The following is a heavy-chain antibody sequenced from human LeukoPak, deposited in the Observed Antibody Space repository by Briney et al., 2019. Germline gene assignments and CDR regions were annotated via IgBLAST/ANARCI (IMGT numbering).Heavy chain of an antibody. V-gene: IGHV1-69*13. Sequence: ASVKVSCKASGGTFSSYAISWVRQAPGQGLEWMGRIIPIFGTANYAQKFQGRVTITADESTSTAYMELSSLRSEDTAVYYCARGAAAGTIWSWFDPWGQGTLVTVSS. CDR2: IIPIFGTA. J-gene: IGHJ5*02. D-gene: IGHD6-13*01. CDR1: GGTFSSYA. CDR3: ARGAAAGTIWSWFDP.